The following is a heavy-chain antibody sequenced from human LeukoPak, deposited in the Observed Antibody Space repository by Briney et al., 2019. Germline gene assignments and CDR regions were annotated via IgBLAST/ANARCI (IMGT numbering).Heavy chain of an antibody. V-gene: IGHV3-23*01. CDR2: VSDSGDVT. Sequence: GVSLRLSCAASGFTFGTFAMTWVRQAPGKGLEWVSTVSDSGDVTYSADSVKGRFTISRDNSGNTLFLRMVSLRAEDTAVYYCARYPSYSYSLDYWGPGTLVTVSS. D-gene: IGHD5-18*01. CDR1: GFTFGTFA. CDR3: ARYPSYSYSLDY. J-gene: IGHJ4*02.